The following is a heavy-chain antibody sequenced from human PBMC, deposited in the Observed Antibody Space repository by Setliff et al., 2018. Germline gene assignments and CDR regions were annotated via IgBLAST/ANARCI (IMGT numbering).Heavy chain of an antibody. Sequence: TLSLTCTVSGDSISSRTYYWSWIRQPAGKGLEWIGHIYTSWSTNYNPSLKSRVTISVDTSKNQFSLQLSSVTAADTAVYYCARMSGFLYIDVWGKGTTVTVSS. J-gene: IGHJ6*04. CDR1: GDSISSRTYY. CDR3: ARMSGFLYIDV. D-gene: IGHD3-3*01. V-gene: IGHV4-61*09. CDR2: IYTSWST.